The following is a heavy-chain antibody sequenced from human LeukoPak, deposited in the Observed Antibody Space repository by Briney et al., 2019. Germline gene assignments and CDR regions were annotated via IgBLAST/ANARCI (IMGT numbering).Heavy chain of an antibody. J-gene: IGHJ4*02. CDR3: ARGYCSSTSCYSRDKFDF. CDR2: ISAYSGDT. V-gene: IGHV1-18*01. Sequence: ASVNVSCKASGYTFTIYAFSWVRQAPGQGLEWMGWISAYSGDTDYAQKLQGRVTMTTDTSTSTAYMELRSLRSDDTAVYYCARGYCSSTSCYSRDKFDFWGQGTLVTVSS. CDR1: GYTFTIYA. D-gene: IGHD2-2*01.